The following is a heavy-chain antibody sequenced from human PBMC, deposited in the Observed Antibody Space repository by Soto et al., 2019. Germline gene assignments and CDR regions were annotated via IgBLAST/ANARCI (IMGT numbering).Heavy chain of an antibody. V-gene: IGHV1-46*01. CDR3: ARDLAAGDH. D-gene: IGHD6-13*01. J-gene: IGHJ4*02. CDR2: INPPSGST. CDR1: GYTFINYY. Sequence: QVQLVQSGAEVKKPGASVKVSCRASGYTFINYYIHSVRQAPGQGLEWLAIINPPSGSTNYAQKFQGRVTLTMDTSTSTVYMELSGLRSDDTAVFYCARDLAAGDHWGQGTLVTVSS.